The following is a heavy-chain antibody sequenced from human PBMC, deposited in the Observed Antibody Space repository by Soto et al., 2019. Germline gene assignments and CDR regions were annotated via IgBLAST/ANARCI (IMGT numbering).Heavy chain of an antibody. CDR1: GGSISDDTYY. D-gene: IGHD2-15*01. CDR2: IYYSGTS. V-gene: IGHV4-39*01. Sequence: QLQLQESGPGLVKPSETLSLTCTVSGGSISDDTYYWGWIRQPPGKGLEWIGSIYYSGTSSYNPSLKXRXAXXVDTSKKQLSLRLSSVTAADPAVYYCARLHCASPECVPLDPWGQGTLVIVSS. CDR3: ARLHCASPECVPLDP. J-gene: IGHJ5*02.